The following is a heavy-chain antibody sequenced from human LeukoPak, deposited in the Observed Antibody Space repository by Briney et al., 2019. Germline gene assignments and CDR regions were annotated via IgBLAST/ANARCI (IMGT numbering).Heavy chain of an antibody. V-gene: IGHV3-23*01. CDR2: ITASGGST. CDR3: AKDETGTTFAGFDY. J-gene: IGHJ4*02. D-gene: IGHD1-7*01. CDR1: GFTFSSYA. Sequence: GGSLRLSCTASGFTFSSYALTWVRQAPGKGLEWVSAITASGGSTYYADSVKGRFTISRDNAKNSLYLQMNSLRAEDTALYYCAKDETGTTFAGFDYWGQGTLVTVSS.